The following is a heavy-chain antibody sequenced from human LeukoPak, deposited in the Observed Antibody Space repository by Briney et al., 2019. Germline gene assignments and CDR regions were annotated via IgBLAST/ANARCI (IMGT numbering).Heavy chain of an antibody. CDR1: GGTFSSYA. V-gene: IGHV1-69*01. Sequence: SVKVSCKASGGTFSSYAISWVRQAPGQGLEWMGGIIPIFGTANYAQKFQGRVTITADESTSTAFMELSSLRSEDTAVYYCARGLRYYDSSGYYPVYYYYYGMDVWGQGTTVTVSS. D-gene: IGHD3-22*01. J-gene: IGHJ6*02. CDR3: ARGLRYYDSSGYYPVYYYYYGMDV. CDR2: IIPIFGTA.